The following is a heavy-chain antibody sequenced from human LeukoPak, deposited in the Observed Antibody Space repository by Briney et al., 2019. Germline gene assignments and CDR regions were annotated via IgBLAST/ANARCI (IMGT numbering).Heavy chain of an antibody. J-gene: IGHJ4*02. D-gene: IGHD6-19*01. CDR3: ARVAVAGSFDY. CDR1: GFTFSSYG. V-gene: IGHV3-30*03. Sequence: PGGSLRLSCAASGFTFSSYGMHWVRQAPGKGLEWVAVISYDGSNKYYADSVKGRFTISRDNSKNTLYLQMNSLRAEDTAVYYCARVAVAGSFDYWGQGTLVTVSS. CDR2: ISYDGSNK.